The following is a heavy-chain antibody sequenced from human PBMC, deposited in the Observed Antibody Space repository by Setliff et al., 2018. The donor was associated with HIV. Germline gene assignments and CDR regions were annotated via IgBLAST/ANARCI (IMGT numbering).Heavy chain of an antibody. D-gene: IGHD1-1*01. CDR1: GLSLSTSGVG. V-gene: IGHV2-5*01. CDR2: IYWNNNK. J-gene: IGHJ4*02. CDR3: AYSGRQLRGPYFDF. Sequence: SGPTLVNPTQTLTLTCTFSGLSLSTSGVGVGWIRQSPGKALEWLAFIYWNNNKHYSTSLKSRLTVTKDASKNRVVFTMTNMDPVDTATYYCAYSGRQLRGPYFDFWGQGTPVTVS.